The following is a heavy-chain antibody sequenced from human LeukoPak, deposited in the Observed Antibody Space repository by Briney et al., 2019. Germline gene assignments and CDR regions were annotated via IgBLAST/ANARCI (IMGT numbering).Heavy chain of an antibody. D-gene: IGHD5-18*01. J-gene: IGHJ4*02. CDR2: IIPIFGTA. Sequence: GASVKVSCKASGGTFSSYAISWVRQAPGRGLEWMGGIIPIFGTANYAQKFQGRVTITADKSTSTAYMELSSLRSEDTAVYYCAATTPGYSYGLGYWGQGTLVTVSS. CDR1: GGTFSSYA. V-gene: IGHV1-69*06. CDR3: AATTPGYSYGLGY.